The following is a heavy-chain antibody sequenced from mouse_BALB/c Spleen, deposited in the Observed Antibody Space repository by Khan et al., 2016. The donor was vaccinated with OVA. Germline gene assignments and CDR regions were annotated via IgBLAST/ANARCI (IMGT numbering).Heavy chain of an antibody. V-gene: IGHV1-63*02. Sequence: QVQLKQSGAELVRPGTSVKMSCKAAGYTFTNYWIGWVKQRPGHGLEWIGDIYPGGGYTNYNEKFKGKATLTADTSSSTAYMQVSSLTSEDSAIYYWARRGAARATWDYFDYWGQGTTLTGSS. CDR1: GYTFTNYW. J-gene: IGHJ2*01. CDR2: IYPGGGYT. CDR3: ARRGAARATWDYFDY. D-gene: IGHD3-1*01.